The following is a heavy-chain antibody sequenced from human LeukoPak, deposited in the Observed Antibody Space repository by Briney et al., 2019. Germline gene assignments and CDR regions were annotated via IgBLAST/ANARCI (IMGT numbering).Heavy chain of an antibody. V-gene: IGHV4-39*07. D-gene: IGHD3-22*01. J-gene: IGHJ3*02. CDR2: IYYSGST. CDR3: TRDLTVRYYYDSSGYLHDAFDI. Sequence: PSETLSLTCTVSGGSISSSSYYWGWIRQPPGKGLEWIRSIYYSGSTYYNPSLKSRVTISVDTSKNQFSLKLSSVTAADTAVYYCTRDLTVRYYYDSSGYLHDAFDIWGQGTMVTVSS. CDR1: GGSISSSSYY.